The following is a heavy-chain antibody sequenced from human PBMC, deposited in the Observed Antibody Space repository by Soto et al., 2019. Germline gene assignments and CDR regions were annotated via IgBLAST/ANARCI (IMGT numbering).Heavy chain of an antibody. D-gene: IGHD3-22*01. CDR1: GDSIGTGGYY. CDR3: ATNHDDISGRTPLLFDS. Sequence: QVQLQESGPGLVKPSQTLSLTCTVSGDSIGTGGYYWDWIRQHPGKGQEWIGYIHYSWNTYYNPSLKSRLTISLTTSKNPFSLHLSSVTAADTAVYYCATNHDDISGRTPLLFDSWGQGTLVTVSS. CDR2: IHYSWNT. V-gene: IGHV4-31*03. J-gene: IGHJ4*02.